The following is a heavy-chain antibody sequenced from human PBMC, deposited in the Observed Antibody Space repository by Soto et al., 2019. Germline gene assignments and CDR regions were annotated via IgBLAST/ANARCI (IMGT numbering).Heavy chain of an antibody. CDR2: ISYDGSNK. Sequence: PGGSLRLSCAASGFTFSSYAMHWVRQAPGKGLEWVAVISYDGSNKYYADSVKGRFTISRDNSKNTLYLQMNSLRAEDTAVYYCAREYYDSSGFPWFDPWGQGTLVTSPQ. CDR1: GFTFSSYA. CDR3: AREYYDSSGFPWFDP. J-gene: IGHJ5*02. D-gene: IGHD3-22*01. V-gene: IGHV3-30-3*01.